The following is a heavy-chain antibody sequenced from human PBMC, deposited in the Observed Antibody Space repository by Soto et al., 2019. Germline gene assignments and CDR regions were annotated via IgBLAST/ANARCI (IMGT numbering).Heavy chain of an antibody. CDR3: ARQLNCISTNCVGWFGP. Sequence: PGESLKISCKGSGYSFTSYWIGWVRQMPGKGLEWMGIIYPGDSDTRYSPSFQGQVTISADKSISTAYLQWSSLKASDTAMYYCARQLNCISTNCVGWFGPWGQGTLVTVSS. CDR2: IYPGDSDT. D-gene: IGHD2-2*01. CDR1: GYSFTSYW. J-gene: IGHJ5*02. V-gene: IGHV5-51*01.